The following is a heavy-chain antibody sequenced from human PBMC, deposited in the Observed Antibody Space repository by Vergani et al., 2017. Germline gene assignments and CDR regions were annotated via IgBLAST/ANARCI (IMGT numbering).Heavy chain of an antibody. CDR1: GGTFSSYA. CDR3: ASNGRNIVVVTVLTYFDY. V-gene: IGHV1-69*01. Sequence: QVQLVQSGAEVKKPGSSVKVSCKASGGTFSSYAISWVRQAPGQGLEWMGGIIPIFGTANYAQKFQGRVTITADESTSTAYMELSSLRSEDTAVYYCASNGRNIVVVTVLTYFDYWGQGTLVTVPS. J-gene: IGHJ4*02. CDR2: IIPIFGTA. D-gene: IGHD2-21*02.